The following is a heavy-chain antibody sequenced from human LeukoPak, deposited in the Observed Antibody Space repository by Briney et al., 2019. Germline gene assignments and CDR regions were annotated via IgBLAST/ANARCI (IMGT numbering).Heavy chain of an antibody. CDR1: GGSFSGYY. V-gene: IGHV4-34*01. D-gene: IGHD6-13*01. CDR3: AGPGYSSSWYSLGY. CDR2: INHSGST. J-gene: IGHJ4*02. Sequence: PSETLSLTCAVYGGSFSGYYWSWIRQPPGKGLEWIGEINHSGSTNYNPSLKSRVTISLDTSKNQFSLKLSSVTAADTAVYYCAGPGYSSSWYSLGYWGQGTLVTVSS.